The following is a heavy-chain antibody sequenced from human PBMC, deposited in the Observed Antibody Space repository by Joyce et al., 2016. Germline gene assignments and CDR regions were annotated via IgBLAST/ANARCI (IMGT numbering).Heavy chain of an antibody. D-gene: IGHD3-16*02. V-gene: IGHV1-2*04. CDR3: ARGEREYVWKTYRYDY. CDR1: GYTFTGYY. Sequence: QVQLVQSGAEVKKPGASVKVSCKASGYTFTGYYLHWVRQAPGQGLEWMGWINPNTGGTRTAQEFQGWVTRTRDTSISTAYMELRRLRSDDTAVYYCARGEREYVWKTYRYDYWGQGTLVTVSS. J-gene: IGHJ4*02. CDR2: INPNTGGT.